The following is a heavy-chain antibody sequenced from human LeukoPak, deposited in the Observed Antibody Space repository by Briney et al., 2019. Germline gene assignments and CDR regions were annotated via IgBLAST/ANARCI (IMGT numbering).Heavy chain of an antibody. CDR2: INWNGGST. D-gene: IGHD3-22*01. CDR1: GFTFSDYY. V-gene: IGHV3-20*04. Sequence: AGGSLRLSCAASGFTFSDYYMSWIRQAPGKGLEWVSGINWNGGSTSYADSVKGRFTISRDNAKNSLYLQMNSLRAEDTAFYYCARDPYDSSDYRTYYFDYWGQGTLVTVSS. CDR3: ARDPYDSSDYRTYYFDY. J-gene: IGHJ4*02.